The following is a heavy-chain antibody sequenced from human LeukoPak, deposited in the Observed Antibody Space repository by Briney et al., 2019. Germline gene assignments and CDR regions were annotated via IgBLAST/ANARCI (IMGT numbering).Heavy chain of an antibody. CDR1: GYTLTGYY. CDR2: INPNSGGT. D-gene: IGHD2-8*01. Sequence: ASVKVSCKASGYTLTGYYMHWVRQAPGQGLEWMGWINPNSGGTNYAQKVQGRVTMTRDTSISTAYMELSRLRSDDTAVYYCARGGVSKGSLNYWGQGTLVTVSS. J-gene: IGHJ4*02. V-gene: IGHV1-2*02. CDR3: ARGGVSKGSLNY.